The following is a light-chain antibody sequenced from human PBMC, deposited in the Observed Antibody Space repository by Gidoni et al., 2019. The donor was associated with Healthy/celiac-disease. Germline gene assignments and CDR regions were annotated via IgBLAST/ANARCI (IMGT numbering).Light chain of an antibody. CDR2: WAS. CDR3: QQCYSTPQT. CDR1: QSVLYSSNDKNY. V-gene: IGKV4-1*01. Sequence: DIVMTQSPDSLPVFLGERATINCKSSQSVLYSSNDKNYLAWYQQKPGQPPKLLIYWASTREPGVPDRFSGSGSGTDFTLTISSLQAEDVAVYYCQQCYSTPQTFGQGTKLEIK. J-gene: IGKJ2*01.